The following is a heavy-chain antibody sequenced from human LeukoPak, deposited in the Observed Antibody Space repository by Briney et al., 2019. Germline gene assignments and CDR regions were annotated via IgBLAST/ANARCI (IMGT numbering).Heavy chain of an antibody. CDR1: GFNFRGCA. D-gene: IGHD3-10*01. J-gene: IGHJ5*01. CDR2: ITGRGETT. CDR3: AKDVIRGDITYFES. V-gene: IGHV3-23*01. Sequence: GESLRLSCTASGFNFRGCAMSWVRQGPGKGLEWVAGITGRGETTYYADSVKGRFTISRDNSENTLFLQVNSLRAEDTAVYYCAKDVIRGDITYFESWGQGTLVAVSS.